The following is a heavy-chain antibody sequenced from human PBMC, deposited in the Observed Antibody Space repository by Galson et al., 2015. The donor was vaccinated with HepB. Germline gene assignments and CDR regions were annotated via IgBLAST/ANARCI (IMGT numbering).Heavy chain of an antibody. D-gene: IGHD3-22*01. J-gene: IGHJ6*02. CDR2: AYYRSKWYN. V-gene: IGHV6-1*01. CDR3: ARDRGGYDSSGYYYYYGMDV. CDR1: GDSVSSNSAA. Sequence: CAISGDSVSSNSAAWNWIRQSPSRGLEWLGRAYYRSKWYNDYAVSVKSRITINPDTSKNQFSLQLNSVTPEDTAVYYCARDRGGYDSSGYYYYYGMDVWGQGTTVTVSS.